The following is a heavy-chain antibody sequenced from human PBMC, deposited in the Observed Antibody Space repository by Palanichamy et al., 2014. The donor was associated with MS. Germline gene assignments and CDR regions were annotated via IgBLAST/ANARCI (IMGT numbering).Heavy chain of an antibody. D-gene: IGHD6-13*01. CDR3: ASILSWSYFYFGLDV. CDR2: FDPEDGQT. CDR1: GHTLTGLS. Sequence: QVQLVQSGAEVKKPGASVKVSCKVSGHTLTGLSMHWVRLAPGKGLEWMGGFDPEDGQTIYAQKFQGRVTMTEDTTADTVFLELSALRPEDTAMYYYASILSWSYFYFGLDVWGQGTTVTVSS. J-gene: IGHJ6*02. V-gene: IGHV1-24*01.